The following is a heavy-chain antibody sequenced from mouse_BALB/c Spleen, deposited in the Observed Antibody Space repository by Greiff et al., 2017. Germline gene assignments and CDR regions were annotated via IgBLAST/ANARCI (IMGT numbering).Heavy chain of an antibody. CDR3: ASTTWMDY. V-gene: IGHV14-3*02. D-gene: IGHD1-1*01. CDR1: GFNIKDSY. Sequence: EVQLVESGAELVKPGASVKLSCTASGFNIKDSYMHWVKQRPEQGLEWIGRIDPANGNTKYDPKFQGKATITADTSSNTAYLQLSSLTAEDTAVYYCASTTWMDYWGQGTSVTVSS. J-gene: IGHJ4*01. CDR2: IDPANGNT.